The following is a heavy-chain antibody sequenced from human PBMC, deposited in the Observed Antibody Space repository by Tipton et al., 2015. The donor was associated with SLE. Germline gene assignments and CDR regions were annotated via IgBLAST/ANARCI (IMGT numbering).Heavy chain of an antibody. J-gene: IGHJ6*03. CDR3: VRVGTPDYYMDV. CDR1: GFSFDDYA. V-gene: IGHV3-9*01. CDR2: IGWDSAYI. Sequence: SLRLSCAASGFSFDDYAMHWVRQAPGKGLEWVAGIGWDSAYIAYEDSVEGRFTISSDNAKKSLYLQMDSLRPDDTAFYYCVRVGTPDYYMDVWGKGTRVTVSS. D-gene: IGHD7-27*01.